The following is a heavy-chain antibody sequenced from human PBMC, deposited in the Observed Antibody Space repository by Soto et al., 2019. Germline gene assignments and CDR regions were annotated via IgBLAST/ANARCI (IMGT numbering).Heavy chain of an antibody. Sequence: QITLKESGPTLVKPTQTLTLTCNFSGFSLSTYGVGVVWIRQRQGPALEWLALIYWADDTRFSPSLNSRLAITKDTSKTQVVLTMTHMDPVDTATYYCAHRTGFSIAFDYWGPASLVTVSS. D-gene: IGHD3-16*02. CDR2: IYWADDT. J-gene: IGHJ4*02. CDR1: GFSLSTYGVG. CDR3: AHRTGFSIAFDY. V-gene: IGHV2-5*02.